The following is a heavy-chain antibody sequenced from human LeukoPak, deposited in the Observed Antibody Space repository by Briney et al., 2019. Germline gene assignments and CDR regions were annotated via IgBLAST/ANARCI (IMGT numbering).Heavy chain of an antibody. J-gene: IGHJ4*02. CDR3: ASGAVADFDY. CDR1: GYTFTGYY. Sequence: GASVKVSCKASGYTFTGYYMHGVRQAPGHGVEGMGWINPNSCGTNSAQKFQGRVTMTRDTSISTAYMELSRLRSDDTAVYYCASGAVADFDYWGQGTLVTVSS. CDR2: INPNSCGT. V-gene: IGHV1-2*02. D-gene: IGHD6-19*01.